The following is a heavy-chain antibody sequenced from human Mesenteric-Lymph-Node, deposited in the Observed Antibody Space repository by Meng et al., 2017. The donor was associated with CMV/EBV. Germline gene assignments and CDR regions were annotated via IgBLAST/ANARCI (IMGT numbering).Heavy chain of an antibody. Sequence: GSLRLSCAVYGGSFTGYYWSWIRQSPGKGLEWIGEINHSGSTKYNPSLKSRVTISVDTSKTQFSLKLSSVTAADTAIYYCAREQKTMIGAAGLGYFQIDPWGQGTLVTVSS. V-gene: IGHV4-34*01. J-gene: IGHJ5*02. CDR2: INHSGST. CDR1: GGSFTGYY. CDR3: AREQKTMIGAAGLGYFQIDP. D-gene: IGHD3-16*01.